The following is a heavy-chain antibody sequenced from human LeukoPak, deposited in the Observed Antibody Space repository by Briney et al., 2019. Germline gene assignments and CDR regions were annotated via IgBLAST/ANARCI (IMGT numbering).Heavy chain of an antibody. Sequence: GGSLRLSCAASGFTFSAYWMSWLRQAPGRGLEWVASIKQDGGEKYYVDSVMGRFTISKDNAKNSLYLQMNSLRVEDAAVYYCARDMHSSYEYWGQGTLVSVSS. CDR2: IKQDGGEK. J-gene: IGHJ4*02. V-gene: IGHV3-7*05. D-gene: IGHD2-2*01. CDR3: ARDMHSSYEY. CDR1: GFTFSAYW.